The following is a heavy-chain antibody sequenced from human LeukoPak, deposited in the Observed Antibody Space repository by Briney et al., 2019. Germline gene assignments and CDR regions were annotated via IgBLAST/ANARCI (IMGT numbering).Heavy chain of an antibody. CDR3: AREPMVTTYGLDV. CDR2: IIPILDIA. CDR1: EGTLSDYA. Sequence: PVQVSCKASEGTLSDYAVNWVGQAPIQRLEWMGRIIPILDIANYAQKFQGRVTITADKSTTTAYMELSSLRSEDTAVYYCAREPMVTTYGLDVWGQGTTVTVAS. V-gene: IGHV1-69*04. D-gene: IGHD4-17*01. J-gene: IGHJ6*01.